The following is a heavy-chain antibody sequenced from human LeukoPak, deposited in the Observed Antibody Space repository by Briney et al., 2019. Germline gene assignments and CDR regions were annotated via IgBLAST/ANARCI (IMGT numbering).Heavy chain of an antibody. CDR2: IYTSGST. Sequence: SETLSLTCTVSGGSISGHYWSWIRQPAGKGLEWIGRIYTSGSTNYNPSLESRVTMSVDTSKNQFSLKLSSVTAADTAIYYCAGNFYGSGSYYRFDYWGQGTLVTVSS. J-gene: IGHJ4*02. CDR3: AGNFYGSGSYYRFDY. D-gene: IGHD3-10*01. CDR1: GGSISGHY. V-gene: IGHV4-4*07.